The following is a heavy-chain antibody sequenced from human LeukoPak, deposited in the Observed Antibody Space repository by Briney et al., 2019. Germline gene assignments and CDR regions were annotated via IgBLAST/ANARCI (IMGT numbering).Heavy chain of an antibody. CDR2: IYTSGST. V-gene: IGHV4-4*07. D-gene: IGHD6-6*01. J-gene: IGHJ5*02. CDR1: GGSISSYY. CDR3: VAGYSSSFNWFDP. Sequence: PSETLSLTCTVSGGSISSYYWSWIRQPAGKRLEWIGRIYTSGSTNYNPSLKSRVTMSVDTSKNQFSLKLSSVTAADTAVYYCVAGYSSSFNWFDPWGQGTLVTVSS.